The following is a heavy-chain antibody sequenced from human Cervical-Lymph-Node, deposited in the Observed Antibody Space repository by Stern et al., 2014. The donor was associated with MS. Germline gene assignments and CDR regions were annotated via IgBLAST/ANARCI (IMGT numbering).Heavy chain of an antibody. CDR2: LYPGDSDT. Sequence: EVQLEESGAEVKTPGESLKISCKGSGYSFATYWIGWVRQMPGKGLAWMGILYPGDSDTRYSPPFQGQVTISADKSISTAYLHWSSLKASDTAMYYCARPGDDTAKYGLDVWGQGTTVTVSS. J-gene: IGHJ6*02. D-gene: IGHD5-18*01. CDR3: ARPGDDTAKYGLDV. V-gene: IGHV5-51*03. CDR1: GYSFATYW.